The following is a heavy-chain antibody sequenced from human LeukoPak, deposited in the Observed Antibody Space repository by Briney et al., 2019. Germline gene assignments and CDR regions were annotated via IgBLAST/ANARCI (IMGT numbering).Heavy chain of an antibody. CDR2: IYYSGST. CDR3: ARVFGRYDIHGGAFDY. V-gene: IGHV4-30-4*01. CDR1: GGSISSGDYY. D-gene: IGHD3-9*01. Sequence: PSQTLSLTCTVSGGSISSGDYYWSWIRQPPGKGLEWIGYIYYSGSTYYNPSLKSRVTISVDTSKNQFSLKLSSVTAADTAVYYCARVFGRYDIHGGAFDYWGQGTLVTVSS. J-gene: IGHJ4*02.